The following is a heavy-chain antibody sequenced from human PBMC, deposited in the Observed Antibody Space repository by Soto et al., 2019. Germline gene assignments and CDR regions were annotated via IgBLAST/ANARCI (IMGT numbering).Heavy chain of an antibody. V-gene: IGHV1-69*01. CDR3: ARGFSSLTEKYCSGGSCYSGGDWFDP. D-gene: IGHD2-15*01. J-gene: IGHJ5*02. Sequence: QVQLVQSGAEVKKPGSSVKVSCKASGGTFSSYAISWVRQAPGQGLEWMGGIIHIFGTANYAQKFQGRVTITADESTSTAYMELSSLRSEDTAVYYCARGFSSLTEKYCSGGSCYSGGDWFDPWGQGTLVTVSS. CDR2: IIHIFGTA. CDR1: GGTFSSYA.